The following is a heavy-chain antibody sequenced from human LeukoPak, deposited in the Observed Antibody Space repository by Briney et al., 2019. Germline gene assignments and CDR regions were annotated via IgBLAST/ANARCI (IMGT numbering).Heavy chain of an antibody. CDR3: AKDRLKSYSSSSFSLD. J-gene: IGHJ4*02. D-gene: IGHD6-6*01. CDR2: IRYDGSNK. CDR1: GFTFSSYG. Sequence: GGSLRLSCAASGFTFSSYGMHWVRQAPGKGLEWVAFIRYDGSNKYYADSVKGRFTISRDNSKNTLYLQMNSLRAEDTAVYYCAKDRLKSYSSSSFSLDWGQGTLVTVSS. V-gene: IGHV3-30*02.